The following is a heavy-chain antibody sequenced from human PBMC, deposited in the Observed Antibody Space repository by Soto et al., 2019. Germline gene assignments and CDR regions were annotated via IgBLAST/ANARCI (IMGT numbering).Heavy chain of an antibody. Sequence: LSLTCTVSGGSISGHAWIWVRQPAGRGLEWIGHIYPSGSTSYNPSLRSRVTMSLDTSNNQIFLNLASVTAADTAVFYCVRGRSYSVYDFWGPGTLVTVSS. CDR3: VRGRSYSVYDF. CDR2: IYPSGST. D-gene: IGHD5-12*01. J-gene: IGHJ4*02. V-gene: IGHV4-4*07. CDR1: GGSISGHA.